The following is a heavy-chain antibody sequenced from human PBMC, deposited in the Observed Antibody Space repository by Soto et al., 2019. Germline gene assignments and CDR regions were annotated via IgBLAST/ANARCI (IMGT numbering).Heavy chain of an antibody. V-gene: IGHV4-34*01. Sequence: QVQLQQWGAGLLKPSETLSLTCAVYGGSFSGYYWSWIRQPPGKGLEWIGEINHSGSTNYNPSLKSRVTISVDTSKNQFSLKLSSVTAAHTAVYYCAGGKVAATNYYYYYMDVWGKGTTVTVSS. CDR2: INHSGST. CDR3: AGGKVAATNYYYYYMDV. CDR1: GGSFSGYY. J-gene: IGHJ6*03. D-gene: IGHD2-15*01.